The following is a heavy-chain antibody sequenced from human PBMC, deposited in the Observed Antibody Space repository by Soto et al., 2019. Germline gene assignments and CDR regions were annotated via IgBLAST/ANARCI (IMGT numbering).Heavy chain of an antibody. D-gene: IGHD3-10*01. Sequence: TGGSLRLSCAASGFTFSSYAMSWVRQAPGKGLEWVSAISGSGGSTYYADSVKGRFTISRDNSKNTLYLQMNSLRAEDTAVYYCATRPYGSGSYYTPIFGYWGQGTLVTVSS. CDR1: GFTFSSYA. CDR3: ATRPYGSGSYYTPIFGY. J-gene: IGHJ4*02. CDR2: ISGSGGST. V-gene: IGHV3-23*01.